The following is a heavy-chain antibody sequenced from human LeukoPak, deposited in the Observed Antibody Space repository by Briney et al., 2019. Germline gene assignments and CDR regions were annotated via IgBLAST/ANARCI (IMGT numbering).Heavy chain of an antibody. CDR2: INPNSGGA. J-gene: IGHJ6*03. D-gene: IGHD6-13*01. V-gene: IGHV1-2*02. CDR3: ARSSPPTYYHFYYYMDV. CDR1: GYTFTGYY. Sequence: ASVKVSCKASGYTFTGYYMHWVRQAPGQGFEWMGWINPNSGGAKYAQNFQGRVIMTTDTSIGTAYMELSSLRSDDTAVYYCARSSPPTYYHFYYYMDVWGKGSTVTVSS.